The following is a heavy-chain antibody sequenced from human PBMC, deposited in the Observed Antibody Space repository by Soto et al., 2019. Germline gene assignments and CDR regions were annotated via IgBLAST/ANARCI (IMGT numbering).Heavy chain of an antibody. CDR2: IKYSGTT. CDR1: GGSISSSRCH. J-gene: IGHJ3*02. CDR3: ARPGITGSYFDAFDI. D-gene: IGHD1-26*01. Sequence: QLQLQESGPGLVKPSETLSLTCTVSGGSISSSRCHWGWIRQPPGKGLEWIASIKYSGTTFYNPSLKSRVRXPXXXCXXQFALKLSSVTAAETAVYYCARPGITGSYFDAFDIWGQGTMVTVSS. V-gene: IGHV4-39*01.